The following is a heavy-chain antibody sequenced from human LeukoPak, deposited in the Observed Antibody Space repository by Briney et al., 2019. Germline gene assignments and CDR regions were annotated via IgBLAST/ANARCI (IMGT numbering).Heavy chain of an antibody. D-gene: IGHD3-10*01. Sequence: PGGSLRLSCAASGFTFSDYYMTWIRQAPGMGLEWLSYISSATGRIIYYADSVKGRFTISRDNTKNSLFLQMVSLRVEDTAVYYCARYYSDAFDVWGQGTVVTVSS. V-gene: IGHV3-11*04. J-gene: IGHJ3*01. CDR2: ISSATGRII. CDR1: GFTFSDYY. CDR3: ARYYSDAFDV.